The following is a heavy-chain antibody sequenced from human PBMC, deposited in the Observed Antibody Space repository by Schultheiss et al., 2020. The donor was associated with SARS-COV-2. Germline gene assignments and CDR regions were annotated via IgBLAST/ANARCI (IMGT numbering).Heavy chain of an antibody. Sequence: SETLSLTCAVYGGSFSGYYWSWIRQPPGKGLEWIGEINHSGSTNYNPSLKSRVTISVDTSKNQFSLKLSSVTAADTAVYYCARDRGSSGWYSPTAYYYYMDVWGKGTTVTVSS. V-gene: IGHV4-34*01. CDR3: ARDRGSSGWYSPTAYYYYMDV. J-gene: IGHJ6*03. CDR1: GGSFSGYY. D-gene: IGHD6-19*01. CDR2: INHSGST.